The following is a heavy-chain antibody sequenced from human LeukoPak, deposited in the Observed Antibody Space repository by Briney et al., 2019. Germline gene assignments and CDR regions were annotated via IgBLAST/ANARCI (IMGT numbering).Heavy chain of an antibody. CDR2: IGGSDGRT. J-gene: IGHJ4*02. CDR3: AKDGSYYFDY. Sequence: GGSLRLSCAASGFTFSAYNLNWVRQAPGKGLEWIAAIGGSDGRTYYADFVKGRFTISRDNSKNTLYLQMNSLRAEDTAVYYCAKDGSYYFDYWGQGTQVTVSS. V-gene: IGHV3-23*01. CDR1: GFTFSAYN.